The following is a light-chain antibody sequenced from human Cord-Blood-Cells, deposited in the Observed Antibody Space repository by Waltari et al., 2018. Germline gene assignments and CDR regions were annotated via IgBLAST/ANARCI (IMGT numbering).Light chain of an antibody. J-gene: IGKJ5*01. CDR3: QQFNSYPIT. V-gene: IGKV1-13*02. Sequence: AIQLTQSPSSLSASVGDRVTITCRASQGISSALAWYQQKPGKAAKLLLCDASSLESGVPSRFSGSGSGTDFTLSISSLQPEDFATYYCQQFNSYPITFGQGTRLEI. CDR2: DAS. CDR1: QGISSA.